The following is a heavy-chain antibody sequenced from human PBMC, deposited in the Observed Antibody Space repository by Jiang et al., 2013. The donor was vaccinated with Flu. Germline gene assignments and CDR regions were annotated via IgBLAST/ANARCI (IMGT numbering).Heavy chain of an antibody. J-gene: IGHJ4*02. V-gene: IGHV1-2*02. CDR3: ARFTYYYDSSGYYPRDY. CDR1: GYTFTGYY. CDR2: INPNSGGT. D-gene: IGHD3-22*01. Sequence: VKVSCKASGYTFTGYYMHWVRQAPGQGLEWMGWINPNSGGTNYAQKFQGRVTMTRDTSISTAYMELSRLRSDDTAVYYCARFTYYYDSSGYYPRDYWGQGTLVTVSS.